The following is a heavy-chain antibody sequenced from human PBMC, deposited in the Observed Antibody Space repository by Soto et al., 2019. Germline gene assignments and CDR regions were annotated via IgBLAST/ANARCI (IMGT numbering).Heavy chain of an antibody. CDR3: ARTYSYGSYWYFDL. D-gene: IGHD5-18*01. J-gene: IGHJ2*01. CDR2: ITASSGNT. Sequence: QLQLVQSGAEVKNPGASVRVSCKASGFTFSGFGITWVRQAPGQGLEWMGWITASSGNTRYAQDLQGRVTMTTDTSTSTAYMALWRLRSDDTAVYYCARTYSYGSYWYFDLWGRGTLVTVSS. CDR1: GFTFSGFG. V-gene: IGHV1-18*04.